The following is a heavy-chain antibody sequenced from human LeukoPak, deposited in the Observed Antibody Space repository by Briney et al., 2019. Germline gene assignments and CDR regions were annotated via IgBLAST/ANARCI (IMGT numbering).Heavy chain of an antibody. D-gene: IGHD4-17*01. J-gene: IGHJ5*02. Sequence: GASVTVSCKASGYTFTSYYMHWVRQAPGQGLEWMGIINPSGGSTSYAQKFQGRVTMTRDTSTSTVYMELSSLRSEDTAVYYCARDLRNSGDYERTNWFDPWGQGTLVTVSS. CDR3: ARDLRNSGDYERTNWFDP. CDR2: INPSGGST. V-gene: IGHV1-46*01. CDR1: GYTFTSYY.